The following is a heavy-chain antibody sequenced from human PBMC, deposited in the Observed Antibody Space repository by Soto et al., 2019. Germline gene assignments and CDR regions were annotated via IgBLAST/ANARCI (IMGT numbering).Heavy chain of an antibody. CDR1: GFTSSKYA. CDR3: AKDHRGKYSGYDFDY. D-gene: IGHD5-12*01. CDR2: ISGSGGST. J-gene: IGHJ4*02. V-gene: IGHV3-23*01. Sequence: GGSLRLSCAGSGFTSSKYAMTWVRQAPGKGLEWVSAISGSGGSTYYADSVKGRFTISRDNSKNTLYLQMNSLRAEDTAVYYCAKDHRGKYSGYDFDYWGQGTLVTVSS.